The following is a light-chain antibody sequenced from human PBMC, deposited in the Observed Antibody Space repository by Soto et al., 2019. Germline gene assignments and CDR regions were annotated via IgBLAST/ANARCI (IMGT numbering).Light chain of an antibody. Sequence: EIVMTQSPATLSVSPGERDTLSCRASQSVSSNLAWYQQKPGQAPRLLIYGASTRATGIPARFSGSGSGTDFTLTISSLEPEDFAVYYCHQRSTWPFTFGPGTKVDIK. CDR2: GAS. J-gene: IGKJ3*01. V-gene: IGKV3-15*01. CDR1: QSVSSN. CDR3: HQRSTWPFT.